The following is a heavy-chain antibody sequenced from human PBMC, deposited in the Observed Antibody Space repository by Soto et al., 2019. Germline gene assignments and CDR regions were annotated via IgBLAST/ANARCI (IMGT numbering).Heavy chain of an antibody. V-gene: IGHV1-8*01. Sequence: QVQLVQSGAEVKKPGASVKVSCKASGYTFTSYDINWVRQATGQGLEWMGWMNPNSANTGYAQKFQGRVTMTRNTSISTAYMEQSSLRSEHPSVDYGAREGVRGMDVWGQGTTVTVSS. D-gene: IGHD3-16*01. CDR1: GYTFTSYD. CDR2: MNPNSANT. J-gene: IGHJ6*02. CDR3: AREGVRGMDV.